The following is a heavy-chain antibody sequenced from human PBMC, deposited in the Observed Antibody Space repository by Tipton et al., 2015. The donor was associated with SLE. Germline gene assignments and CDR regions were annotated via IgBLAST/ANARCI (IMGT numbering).Heavy chain of an antibody. CDR1: GGHFSGYF. CDR3: ARAGRGDYEAY. D-gene: IGHD4-17*01. Sequence: TLSLTCAVSGGHFSGYFWSWIRQSPRRGLEWIGEINHRGSANYNPSLESRVTISVDTSKNQFSLRLSFMTAADTAVYYCARAGRGDYEAYWGQGTLVTVSS. V-gene: IGHV4-34*01. CDR2: INHRGSA. J-gene: IGHJ4*02.